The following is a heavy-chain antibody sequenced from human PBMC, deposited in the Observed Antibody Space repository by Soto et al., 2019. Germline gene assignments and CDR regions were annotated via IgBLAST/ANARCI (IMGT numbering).Heavy chain of an antibody. CDR3: ARGGVVVRGYYYGMDV. J-gene: IGHJ6*02. CDR1: GGTFSSYA. CDR2: IIPIFGTA. Sequence: QVQLVQSGAEVKKPGSSVKVSCKASGGTFSSYAISWVRQAPGQGLEWMGGIIPIFGTANYAQKFKGRVTITAGESTSTAYLELGSLRSEDTAVYYCARGGVVVRGYYYGMDVWGQGTTVTVSS. V-gene: IGHV1-69*01. D-gene: IGHD3-22*01.